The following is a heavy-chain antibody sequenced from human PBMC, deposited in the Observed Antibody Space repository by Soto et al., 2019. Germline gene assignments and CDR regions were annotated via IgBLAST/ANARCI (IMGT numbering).Heavy chain of an antibody. CDR3: ARLTLIGPYYFDS. CDR2: TSHSGRT. CDR1: GGSIRGGAYY. Sequence: PSETLSLTCSVSGGSIRGGAYYWTWIRQHPGKGLEWVGYTSHSGRTYYNPTLESRVSISVDTSANQISLKVTSVTVADTAVYFCARLTLIGPYYFDSWGPGTLVTVSS. V-gene: IGHV4-31*03. J-gene: IGHJ4*02. D-gene: IGHD2-21*01.